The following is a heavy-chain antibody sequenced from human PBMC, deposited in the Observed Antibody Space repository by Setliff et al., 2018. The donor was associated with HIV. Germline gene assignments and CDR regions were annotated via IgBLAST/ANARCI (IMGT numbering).Heavy chain of an antibody. Sequence: PSETLSLTCSVSGGSVSSVNYYWSWIRQPPGKGLEWIGYIHYTGSTTYNPSRKSRVTISVDTSKNQFSLELSSVTAADTAVYYCARDGRDRTTVTIYSLYGMDVWGQGTTVTVSS. CDR1: GGSVSSVNYY. CDR2: IHYTGST. D-gene: IGHD4-17*01. J-gene: IGHJ6*02. CDR3: ARDGRDRTTVTIYSLYGMDV. V-gene: IGHV4-61*01.